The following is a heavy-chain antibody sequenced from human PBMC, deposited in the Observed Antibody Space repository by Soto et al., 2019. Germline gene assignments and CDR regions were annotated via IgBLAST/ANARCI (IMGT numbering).Heavy chain of an antibody. CDR1: GGSISRSTYY. Sequence: SETLSLTCTVSGGSISRSTYYWGWIRQPPGKGLEWIGSIYYSGSTYYRPSLKSRVTISVDTSKNQFSLKLSSVTAADTAVYYCARQVPAAIRLGWFEPWGQGTLVTVSS. V-gene: IGHV4-39*01. J-gene: IGHJ5*02. D-gene: IGHD2-2*02. CDR3: ARQVPAAIRLGWFEP. CDR2: IYYSGST.